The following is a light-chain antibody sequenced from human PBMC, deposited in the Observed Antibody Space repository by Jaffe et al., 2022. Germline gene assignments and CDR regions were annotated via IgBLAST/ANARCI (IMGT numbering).Light chain of an antibody. CDR1: ESVYSSY. CDR2: GAS. CDR3: QQYASSPWT. V-gene: IGKV3-20*01. Sequence: EIVLTQSPGTLSLSPGEAATLSCRASESVYSSYLAWYQQKPGQAPRLLIYGASNRATGTPDRFSGSGSGTHFTLKISRLGPEDCAVYYCQQYASSPWTFGQGTKVEIK. J-gene: IGKJ1*01.